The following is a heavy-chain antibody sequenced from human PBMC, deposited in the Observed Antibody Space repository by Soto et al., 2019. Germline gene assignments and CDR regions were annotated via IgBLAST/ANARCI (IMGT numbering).Heavy chain of an antibody. CDR3: ALGYTYGFTY. Sequence: SETLSLTCTVSGGSMSRYYWSWIRQAPGKGLEWLGHIHYRGSTNYNPSLKSRGDIAVDTSKNQLSLKLNSVTAADTAVYYCALGYTYGFTYWCQGTRVTVS. CDR1: GGSMSRYY. D-gene: IGHD5-18*01. V-gene: IGHV4-59*01. J-gene: IGHJ4*02. CDR2: IHYRGST.